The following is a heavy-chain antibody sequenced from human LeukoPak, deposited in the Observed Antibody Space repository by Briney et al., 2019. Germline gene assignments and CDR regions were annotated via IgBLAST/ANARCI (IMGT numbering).Heavy chain of an antibody. V-gene: IGHV3-23*01. CDR3: ARGGMMATRHLDY. CDR1: GFTFSSYA. CDR2: ISGSGGST. J-gene: IGHJ4*02. Sequence: GGSLRLSCAASGFTFSSYAMSWVRQAPGKGLEWVSAISGSGGSTYYADSVKGRFTISRDNSKNTLYLQMNSLRAEDTAVYYCARGGMMATRHLDYWGQGTLVTVSS. D-gene: IGHD5-24*01.